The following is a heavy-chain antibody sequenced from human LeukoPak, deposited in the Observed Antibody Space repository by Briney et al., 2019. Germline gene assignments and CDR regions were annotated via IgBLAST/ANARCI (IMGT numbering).Heavy chain of an antibody. CDR2: IYYSGST. D-gene: IGHD3-9*01. V-gene: IGHV4-31*03. CDR1: GGSISSGGYY. J-gene: IGHJ5*02. CDR3: ASHLSYYDILTGYYSCWFDP. Sequence: SQTPSLTCTVSGGSISSGGYYWSWIRQHPGKGLEWIGYIYYSGSTYYNPSLKSRVTISVDTSKNQFSLKLSSVTAADTAVYYCASHLSYYDILTGYYSCWFDPWGQGTLVTVSS.